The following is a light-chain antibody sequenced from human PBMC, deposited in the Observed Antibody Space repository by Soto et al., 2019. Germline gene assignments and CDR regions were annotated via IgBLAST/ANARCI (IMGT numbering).Light chain of an antibody. V-gene: IGKV1-6*01. CDR3: LQDYNYPRT. J-gene: IGKJ1*01. CDR2: ATS. Sequence: AIQMTQSPSSLSASVGDRVTITCRASQGIRTELGWYQQKPGKAPKLLIYATSTLQSGVPSRFSGSGSGTDFTLTISSLQPEDFATDYCLQDYNYPRTFGQGTKVEIK. CDR1: QGIRTE.